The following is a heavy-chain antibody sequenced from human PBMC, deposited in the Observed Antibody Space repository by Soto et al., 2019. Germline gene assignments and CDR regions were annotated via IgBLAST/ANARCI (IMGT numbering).Heavy chain of an antibody. Sequence: ASVKVSCKASGGTFSSYAISWVRQAPGQGLEWMGGIIPIFGTANYAQKFQGRVTITADESTSTAYMELSSLRSEDTAVYYCARRGSAARQEIDLWYFDYWGQGTLVTVSS. CDR3: ARRGSAARQEIDLWYFDY. V-gene: IGHV1-69*13. CDR2: IIPIFGTA. CDR1: GGTFSSYA. D-gene: IGHD6-6*01. J-gene: IGHJ4*02.